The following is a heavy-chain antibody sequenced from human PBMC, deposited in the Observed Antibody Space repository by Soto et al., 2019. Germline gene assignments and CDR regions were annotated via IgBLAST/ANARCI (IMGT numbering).Heavy chain of an antibody. J-gene: IGHJ3*01. V-gene: IGHV1-69*06. CDR1: GGTFSSYG. CDR2: IVPIFGSI. CDR3: ASRERVDAFDV. Sequence: QVPLVQSGAEVKKPGSSVKVSCKASGGTFSSYGITWVRQAPGQGLEWMGGIVPIFGSINLAQKFRGRLTITPDKSTSTVYMELSSLTSEDTAVYYCASRERVDAFDVWGQGTMVTVSS. D-gene: IGHD1-26*01.